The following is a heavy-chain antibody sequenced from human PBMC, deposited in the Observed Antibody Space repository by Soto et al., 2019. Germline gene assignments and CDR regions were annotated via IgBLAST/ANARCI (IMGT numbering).Heavy chain of an antibody. J-gene: IGHJ6*03. V-gene: IGHV4-31*03. CDR2: IYYSANI. CDR1: GGSINTGAYY. CDR3: ARGQRRAMDV. Sequence: SETLSLTCTVSGGSINTGAYYWSWIRQHPGKGLEWIGYIYYSANIYYNPSLRSRLTMSVDTSKNQFSLKLSSVTAADTAVYYCARGQRRAMDVWGKGTTVTVSS.